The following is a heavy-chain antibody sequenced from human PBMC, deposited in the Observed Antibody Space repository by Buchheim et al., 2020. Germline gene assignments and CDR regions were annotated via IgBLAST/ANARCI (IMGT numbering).Heavy chain of an antibody. Sequence: EVQLVESGGGLVQPGGSLRLSCAASGFTFSSYWMSWVRQAPGKGLEWVANINQDGSETYYVDSVKGRFTISRDNANNSLYLQRNSLRAEDTAGYYCARPLSGVPALGYWGQGNL. V-gene: IGHV3-7*04. CDR1: GFTFSSYW. CDR2: INQDGSET. J-gene: IGHJ4*02. D-gene: IGHD2-2*01. CDR3: ARPLSGVPALGY.